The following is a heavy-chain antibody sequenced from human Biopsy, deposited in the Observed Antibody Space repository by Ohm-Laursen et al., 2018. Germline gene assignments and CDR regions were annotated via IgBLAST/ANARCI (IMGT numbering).Heavy chain of an antibody. V-gene: IGHV3-9*01. J-gene: IGHJ6*02. Sequence: SLRLSCAATGFSFDNYVMHWVRQAPGKGLEWVSGISWNSDSIGYADSVKGRFTVSRDNAKNSPYLQMNSLRSEDTALYYCAKDRYPSSWHYYYGMDVWGQGTTVTVSS. D-gene: IGHD6-13*01. CDR3: AKDRYPSSWHYYYGMDV. CDR1: GFSFDNYV. CDR2: ISWNSDSI.